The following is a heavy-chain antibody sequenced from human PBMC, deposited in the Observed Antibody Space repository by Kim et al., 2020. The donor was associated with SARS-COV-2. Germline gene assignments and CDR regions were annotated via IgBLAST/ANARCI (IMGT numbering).Heavy chain of an antibody. V-gene: IGHV4-59*01. CDR2: IYYSGST. D-gene: IGHD3-22*01. CDR1: GGSISSYY. CDR3: ARDLYDSSGYYGLDWYFDL. J-gene: IGHJ2*01. Sequence: SETLSLTCTVSGGSISSYYWSWIRQPPGKGLEWIGYIYYSGSTNYNPSLKSRVTISVDTSKNQFSLKLSSVTAADTAVYYCARDLYDSSGYYGLDWYFDLWGRGTLVTVSS.